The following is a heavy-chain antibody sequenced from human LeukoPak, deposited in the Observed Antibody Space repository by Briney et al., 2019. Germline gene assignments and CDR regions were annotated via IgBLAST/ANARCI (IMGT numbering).Heavy chain of an antibody. CDR2: IYPGGSKT. D-gene: IGHD3-22*01. CDR1: GSTFPNYW. V-gene: IGHV5-51*01. Sequence: GASRQISCKGAGSTFPNYWIGGGRQLPGKGLEWMGIIYPGGSKTRESPSFQGQITISDDKSISTAYLQWSSLEAADTAMYYCARFAYGSDYFPGHYWGQGTLVTVSS. CDR3: ARFAYGSDYFPGHY. J-gene: IGHJ4*02.